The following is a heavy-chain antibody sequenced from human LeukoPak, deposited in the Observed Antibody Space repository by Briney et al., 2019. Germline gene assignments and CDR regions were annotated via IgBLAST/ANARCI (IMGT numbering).Heavy chain of an antibody. J-gene: IGHJ4*02. Sequence: ASVKVSCKASGYIFTGYYLHWVRQAPGQGLEWMGWVNPDSGDTNFAEKFQGRVSMTRDTSISTAYLELSGLRSDDTAYFYCARVQYYNILTGAFHSWGQGTLVTVSS. CDR2: VNPDSGDT. V-gene: IGHV1-2*02. D-gene: IGHD3-9*01. CDR3: ARVQYYNILTGAFHS. CDR1: GYIFTGYY.